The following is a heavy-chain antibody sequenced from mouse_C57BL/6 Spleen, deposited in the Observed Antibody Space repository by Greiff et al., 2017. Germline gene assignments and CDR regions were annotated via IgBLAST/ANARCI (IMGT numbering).Heavy chain of an antibody. CDR3: ARGGGYFDY. CDR2: INPNNGGT. J-gene: IGHJ2*01. Sequence: VQLQQSGPELVKPGASVKISCTASGYTFTDYYMNWVKQSHGKSLEWIGDINPNNGGTSYNQKFKGKATLTVDKSSSTAYMGLRSLTSEDSAVYYSARGGGYFDYGGQGTTLTVSS. V-gene: IGHV1-26*01. CDR1: GYTFTDYY.